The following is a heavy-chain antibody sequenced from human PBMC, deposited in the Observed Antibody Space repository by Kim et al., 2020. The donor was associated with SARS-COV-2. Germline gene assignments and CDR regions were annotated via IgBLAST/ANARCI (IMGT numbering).Heavy chain of an antibody. J-gene: IGHJ4*02. Sequence: GGSLRLSCEGSGFKFSSFSMHWVRQAPGKGLEWVTVISFDGKNKYYADSVKGRFTISRDNSKNTVSLQMNSLRHEDTAVYYCVRSHPVDSRYFDYWGQGSLVTVSS. CDR3: VRSHPVDSRYFDY. D-gene: IGHD2-15*01. CDR2: ISFDGKNK. V-gene: IGHV3-30*04. CDR1: GFKFSSFS.